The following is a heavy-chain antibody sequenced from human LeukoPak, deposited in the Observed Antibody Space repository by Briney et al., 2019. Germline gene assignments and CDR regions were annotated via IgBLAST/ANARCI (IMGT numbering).Heavy chain of an antibody. V-gene: IGHV3-43*02. Sequence: GGSLRLSCAASGFTFDDYAMHWVRQVPGKGLEWVCFISVDGGSTYYADSVKGRFTVTRDNRKKSLHLQMNSLRPEDTAFYCTKDMIRAIFGQGYYHYYGMDVWGQGTTVTVSS. CDR3: TKDMIRAIFGQGYYHYYGMDV. CDR1: GFTFDDYA. D-gene: IGHD3-3*01. CDR2: ISVDGGST. J-gene: IGHJ6*02.